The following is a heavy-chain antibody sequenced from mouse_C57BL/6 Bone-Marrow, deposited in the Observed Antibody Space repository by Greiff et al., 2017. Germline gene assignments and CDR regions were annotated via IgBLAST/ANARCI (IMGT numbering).Heavy chain of an antibody. Sequence: QVQLQQSGPELVTPGASVKISCKASGYAFSSSWMNWVKQRPGQGLEWIGRIYPGDGATNYNGKFKGKATLTADKSSSTAYMQLSSLTAEDSAVYFCARSYHDVWGTGTTVTVSS. D-gene: IGHD2-10*01. CDR1: GYAFSSSW. CDR3: ARSYHDV. CDR2: IYPGDGAT. V-gene: IGHV1-82*01. J-gene: IGHJ1*03.